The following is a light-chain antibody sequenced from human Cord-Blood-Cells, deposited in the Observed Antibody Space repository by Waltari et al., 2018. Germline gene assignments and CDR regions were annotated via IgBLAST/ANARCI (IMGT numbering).Light chain of an antibody. V-gene: IGLV2-23*03. CDR2: EGS. J-gene: IGLJ3*02. Sequence: QSALTQPASVSGSPGQSITISCTGTSRDVGGYNLFSWFQQHPGKAPKLMICEGSKRPSGVSNRFSGSKSGNTASLTISGLQAEDEADYYCCSYAGSSTFDWVFGGGTKLTVL. CDR3: CSYAGSSTFDWV. CDR1: SRDVGGYNL.